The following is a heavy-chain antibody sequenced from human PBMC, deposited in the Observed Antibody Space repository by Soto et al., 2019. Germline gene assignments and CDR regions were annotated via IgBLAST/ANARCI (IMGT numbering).Heavy chain of an antibody. CDR2: IYYSGST. J-gene: IGHJ6*04. CDR1: GGSISSYY. Sequence: SETLSLTCTVSGGSISSYYWSWIRQPPGKGLEWIGYIYYSGSTNYNPSLKSRVTISVDTSKNQFSLKLSSVTAADTAVYYCARVLPPYDIFVDVWGKGTTVTVSS. CDR3: ARVLPPYDIFVDV. V-gene: IGHV4-59*01. D-gene: IGHD3-9*01.